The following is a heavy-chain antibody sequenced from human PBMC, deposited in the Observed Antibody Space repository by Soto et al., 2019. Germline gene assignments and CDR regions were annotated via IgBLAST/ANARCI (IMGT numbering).Heavy chain of an antibody. Sequence: QLQLQESGPGLVKPSETLSLTCTVSGGSISSSSYYWGWIRQPPGKGLEWIGSIYYSGSTYYNPSLKSRVTISVDTSKNQFSLKLSSVTAADTAVYYCAKTRGGYVRVGWFDPWGQGTLVTVSS. CDR1: GGSISSSSYY. D-gene: IGHD1-26*01. V-gene: IGHV4-39*01. CDR2: IYYSGST. J-gene: IGHJ5*02. CDR3: AKTRGGYVRVGWFDP.